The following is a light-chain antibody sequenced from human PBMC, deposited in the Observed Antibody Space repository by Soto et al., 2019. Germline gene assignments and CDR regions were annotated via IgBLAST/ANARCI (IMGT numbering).Light chain of an antibody. CDR2: AAS. CDR3: QQTYSVPYT. CDR1: QSVSTY. Sequence: DIQMTQSPSSLSASVGDRVTITCRASQSVSTYLNWYQQKPRKAPNLLIYAASSLQSGVPSRFSGSGSGTDFTLTISSLQSEDFATYYCQQTYSVPYTFGQGTKLKIK. V-gene: IGKV1-39*01. J-gene: IGKJ2*01.